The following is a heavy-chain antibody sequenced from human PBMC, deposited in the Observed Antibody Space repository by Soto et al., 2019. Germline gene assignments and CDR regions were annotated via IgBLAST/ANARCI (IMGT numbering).Heavy chain of an antibody. D-gene: IGHD1-1*01. CDR3: ARDILPQRLVPTPLDY. J-gene: IGHJ4*02. CDR1: GFTFSSYS. V-gene: IGHV3-21*01. CDR2: ISSSSSYI. Sequence: GGSLRLSCAASGFTFSSYSMNWVRQAPGKGLEWVSSISSSSSYIYYADSVKGRFTISRDNAKNSLYLQMNSLRAEDTAVYYCARDILPQRLVPTPLDYWGQGTLVTVSS.